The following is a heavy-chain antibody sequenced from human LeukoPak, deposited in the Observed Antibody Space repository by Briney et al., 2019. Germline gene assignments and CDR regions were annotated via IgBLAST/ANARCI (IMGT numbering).Heavy chain of an antibody. CDR1: GGSISSGDYY. J-gene: IGHJ4*02. Sequence: PSETLSLTCTVSGGSISSGDYYWSWIRQPPGKGLEWIGYIYYSGSTYYNPSLKSRVTISVDTSKNQFSLKLSSVTAADTAVYYCARGNDLYYDSSGYTLDYWAREPWSPSPQ. V-gene: IGHV4-30-4*01. CDR2: IYYSGST. D-gene: IGHD3-22*01. CDR3: ARGNDLYYDSSGYTLDY.